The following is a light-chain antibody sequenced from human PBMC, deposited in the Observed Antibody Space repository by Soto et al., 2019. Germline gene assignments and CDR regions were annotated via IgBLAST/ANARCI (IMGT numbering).Light chain of an antibody. CDR3: QQYNGYSTWT. CDR1: QTISSW. V-gene: IGKV1-5*03. CDR2: KAS. J-gene: IGKJ1*01. Sequence: DIQITQSPSTLSTSVGDRVTITCRASQTISSWLAWYQQKPGKAPKLLIYKASYLESGVPSRFSGSGSGTEFTLTICSLQPDDFATYYCQQYNGYSTWTFGQGTKVEIK.